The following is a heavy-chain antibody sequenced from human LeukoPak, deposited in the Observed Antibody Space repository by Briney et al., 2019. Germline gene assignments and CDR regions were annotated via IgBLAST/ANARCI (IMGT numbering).Heavy chain of an antibody. CDR2: IYTSGST. Sequence: SENLSLTCTVSGGSISSYYWSWIRQPAGKGLEWIGRIYTSGSTNYNPSLKSRVTMSVDTSKNQFSLKLSSVTAADTAVYYCARDAVYDFWSGYLQSYYYYYYMDVWGKGTTVTVSS. V-gene: IGHV4-4*07. CDR1: GGSISSYY. J-gene: IGHJ6*03. D-gene: IGHD3-3*01. CDR3: ARDAVYDFWSGYLQSYYYYYYMDV.